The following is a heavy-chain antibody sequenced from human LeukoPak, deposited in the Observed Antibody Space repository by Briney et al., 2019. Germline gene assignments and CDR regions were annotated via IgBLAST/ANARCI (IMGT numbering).Heavy chain of an antibody. J-gene: IGHJ4*02. CDR1: GYTFTNYY. D-gene: IGHD4-11*01. Sequence: GASVTVSCKASGYTFTNYYMHWLRQAPGQGLEWVGFISTSAGSTTYAQKFQGGVTLTRDTSTNTVYMELASLRSEDTAVYFCAVSIAVPRLPAFENWGQGTLVTVSS. CDR2: ISTSAGST. V-gene: IGHV1-46*01. CDR3: AVSIAVPRLPAFEN.